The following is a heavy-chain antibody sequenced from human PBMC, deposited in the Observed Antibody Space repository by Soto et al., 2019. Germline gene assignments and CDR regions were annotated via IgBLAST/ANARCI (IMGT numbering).Heavy chain of an antibody. Sequence: EVQLLESGGGLVQPGGSLRLSCAASGLKVSTDAVSWVRQAPGKGLEWVSGFIGAGDNAYYTDSVKGRFIISRDTSKNTRYLPLNGLRAEDTALYYCAKDFPSSDNTGWYPVEKVSVSPEAYWGAGTLVTVSS. V-gene: IGHV3-23*01. CDR3: AKDFPSSDNTGWYPVEKVSVSPEAY. J-gene: IGHJ4*02. CDR1: GLKVSTDA. D-gene: IGHD6-19*01. CDR2: FIGAGDNA.